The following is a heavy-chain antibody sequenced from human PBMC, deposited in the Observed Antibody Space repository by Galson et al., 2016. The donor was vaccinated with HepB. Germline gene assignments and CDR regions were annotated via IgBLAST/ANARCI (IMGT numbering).Heavy chain of an antibody. CDR2: IESKTEGGST. CDR3: ATGWPVWYDGSGSSY. Sequence: SLRLSCAASGFAFSNAWISWVRQAPGKGLEWVGRIESKTEGGSTDYAAPVKGRFSISGHDSKNKLYLQMNSLKTEDTAMYYCATGWPVWYDGSGSSYWGQGTQVTVSS. J-gene: IGHJ4*02. D-gene: IGHD3-10*01. CDR1: GFAFSNAW. V-gene: IGHV3-15*04.